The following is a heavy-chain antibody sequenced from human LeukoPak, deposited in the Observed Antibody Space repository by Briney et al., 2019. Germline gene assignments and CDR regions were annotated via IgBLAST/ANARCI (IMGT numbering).Heavy chain of an antibody. D-gene: IGHD1-26*01. J-gene: IGHJ4*02. CDR1: GGSVSSDPYY. V-gene: IGHV4-61*01. Sequence: SETLSLTCTVSGGSVSSDPYYWSWIRQPPGKGLEWVGYIYYSGNANYNPSLKSRVTISVDTSKNQFSLNLSSVTAADMAVYYCARDRPGQGGTYDWGQGTLVTVSS. CDR2: IYYSGNA. CDR3: ARDRPGQGGTYD.